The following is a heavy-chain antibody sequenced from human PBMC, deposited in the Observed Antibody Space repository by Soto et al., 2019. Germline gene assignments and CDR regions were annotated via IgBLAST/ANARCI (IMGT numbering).Heavy chain of an antibody. CDR2: ISSNGGSA. CDR3: VKDLKGAAGPHYFDY. Sequence: PGGSLRLSCSASGFTFSSYAMHWVRQAPGKGLEYVSAISSNGGSAYYADSVKGRFTISRDNSKNTLYLQMSSLRAEDTAVYYCVKDLKGAAGPHYFDYWGQGTLVTVSS. CDR1: GFTFSSYA. V-gene: IGHV3-64D*06. J-gene: IGHJ4*02. D-gene: IGHD6-13*01.